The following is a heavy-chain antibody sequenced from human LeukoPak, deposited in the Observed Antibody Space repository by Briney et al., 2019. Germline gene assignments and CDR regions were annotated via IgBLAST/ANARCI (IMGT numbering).Heavy chain of an antibody. Sequence: GSGPTLLNPTQTLTLTCTFSGFSLPTSGVGVGWIRHPPGKALEWLALINWDDQKVYSPSLQSRLSITKDTSNNQVVLTMTNVDPVDTATYYCAHRRDSSGYQYRYWFAPWGQGTLVTVSS. CDR2: INWDDQK. CDR1: GFSLPTSGVG. J-gene: IGHJ5*02. V-gene: IGHV2-5*02. D-gene: IGHD3-22*01. CDR3: AHRRDSSGYQYRYWFAP.